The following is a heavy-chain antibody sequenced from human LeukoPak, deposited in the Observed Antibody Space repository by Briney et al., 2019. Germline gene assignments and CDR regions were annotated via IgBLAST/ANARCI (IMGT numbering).Heavy chain of an antibody. CDR3: ARGWLVRGAFDI. CDR1: GFTFSTYA. Sequence: PGGSLRLSCAASGFTFSTYAVHWVRQAPGKGLEWVATISYDGSNEYYPDSVKGRFTISRDNSKNTLYLQMNSLRAEDTAVYYCARGWLVRGAFDIWGQGTMVTVSS. CDR2: ISYDGSNE. V-gene: IGHV3-30*04. J-gene: IGHJ3*02. D-gene: IGHD6-19*01.